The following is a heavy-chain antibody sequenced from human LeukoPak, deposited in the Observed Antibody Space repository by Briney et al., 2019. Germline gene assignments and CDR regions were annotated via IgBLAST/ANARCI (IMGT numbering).Heavy chain of an antibody. CDR3: ARGGRIAAAGIRNWFDP. Sequence: GASVKVSCKASGYTFTSYDINWVRQATGQGLEWMGWMNPNSGNTGYAQKFQGRVTMTRNTSISTAYMELSSLRSEDTAVYYCARGGRIAAAGIRNWFDPWGQGTLVTVSS. CDR1: GYTFTSYD. CDR2: MNPNSGNT. J-gene: IGHJ5*02. V-gene: IGHV1-8*01. D-gene: IGHD6-13*01.